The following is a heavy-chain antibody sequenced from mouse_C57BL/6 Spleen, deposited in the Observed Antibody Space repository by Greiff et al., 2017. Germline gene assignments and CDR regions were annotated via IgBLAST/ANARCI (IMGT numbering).Heavy chain of an antibody. CDR3: ARRYYGTTGAMDY. Sequence: QVQLKESGAELVRPGTSVKVSCKASGYVFTNYLIEWVKQRPGQGLEWIGVFNPGSGGTNYNEKFKGKATLTAVKSSSTAYMQLSSLTSDDSAVYFCARRYYGTTGAMDYWGQGTSVTVSS. D-gene: IGHD2-1*01. CDR2: FNPGSGGT. CDR1: GYVFTNYL. V-gene: IGHV1-54*01. J-gene: IGHJ4*01.